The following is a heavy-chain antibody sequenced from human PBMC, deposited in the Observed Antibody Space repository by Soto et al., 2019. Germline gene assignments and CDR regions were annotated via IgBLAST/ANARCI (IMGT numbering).Heavy chain of an antibody. J-gene: IGHJ4*02. D-gene: IGHD3-10*01. CDR3: ARHFVAVVIKGWGY. V-gene: IGHV4-39*01. Sequence: LSLTCNVSGGSIDRSNYYWDGLRQPPGKGLEWIGTTYYNGNAYYNPSLRSRVSMSVDTSKNRFSLKLISVTAADTAVYYCARHFVAVVIKGWGYWGQGKLVTVSS. CDR1: GGSIDRSNYY. CDR2: TYYNGNA.